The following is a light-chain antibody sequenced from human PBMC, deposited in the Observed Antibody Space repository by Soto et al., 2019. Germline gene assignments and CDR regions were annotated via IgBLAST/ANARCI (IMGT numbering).Light chain of an antibody. CDR2: GAS. CDR1: HSVSSSY. CDR3: QQYSSSPLT. V-gene: IGKV3-20*01. Sequence: EIVLTQSPGTLSLSPGERATLSCRASHSVSSSYLAWYQQKPGQAPRLLIYGASSRATGIPDRFSGSGSGTDFTLTISRLEPEDFAVYYWQQYSSSPLTFGGGTKVEIK. J-gene: IGKJ4*01.